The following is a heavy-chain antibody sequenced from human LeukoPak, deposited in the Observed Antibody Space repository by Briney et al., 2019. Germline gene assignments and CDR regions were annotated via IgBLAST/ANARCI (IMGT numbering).Heavy chain of an antibody. CDR1: GCVYTRYL. V-gene: IGHV1-2*02. CDR3: ASVLAIDTWGGEIPSKEAPLDY. Sequence: GASVKDSCQACGCVYTRYLMYWVGQAPGQGLEWMGWINPNSGGTNYAQKFQGRVTMTRDTSISTAYMELSRLRSDDTAVYYFASVLAIDTWGGEIPSKEAPLDYWGQGTLVTVSS. CDR2: INPNSGGT. D-gene: IGHD3-10*01. J-gene: IGHJ4*02.